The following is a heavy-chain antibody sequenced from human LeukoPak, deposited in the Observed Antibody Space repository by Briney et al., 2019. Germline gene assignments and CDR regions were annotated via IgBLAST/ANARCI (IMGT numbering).Heavy chain of an antibody. D-gene: IGHD3-16*01. CDR3: ARGGGLDV. CDR2: INHNGNVN. V-gene: IGHV3-7*03. CDR1: GFTFSSYW. J-gene: IGHJ6*02. Sequence: GGSLRLSCAVSGFTFSSYWMHWARQAPGKGLEWVASINHNGNVNYYVDSVKGRFTISRDNAKNSLYLQMSNLRAEDTAVYFCARGGGLDVWGQGATVTVSS.